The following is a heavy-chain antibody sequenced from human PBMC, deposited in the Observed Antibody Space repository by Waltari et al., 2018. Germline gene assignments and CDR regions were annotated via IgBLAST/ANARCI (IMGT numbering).Heavy chain of an antibody. CDR3: ASTDHPRSSSWYYYYYYGMDV. D-gene: IGHD6-13*01. CDR2: TYYRGST. Sequence: QLQLQESGPGLVKPSETLSLTCTVSGGSISSSSYYWGWIRQPPGKGLEWIGSTYYRGSTYYNPALKSRVTISVDTSKNQFSLKLSSVTAADTAVYYCASTDHPRSSSWYYYYYYGMDVWGQGTTVTVSS. CDR1: GGSISSSSYY. J-gene: IGHJ6*02. V-gene: IGHV4-39*07.